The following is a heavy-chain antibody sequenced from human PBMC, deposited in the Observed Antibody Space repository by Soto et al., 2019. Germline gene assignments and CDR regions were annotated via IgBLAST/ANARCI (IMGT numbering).Heavy chain of an antibody. CDR2: INAGNGNT. V-gene: IGHV1-3*01. Sequence: ASVKVSCKASGYTFTSYAMHWVRQAPGQRLEWMGWINAGNGNTKYSQKFQGRVTITRDTSASTAYMELSSLRSEDTAVYYCARDVRDSSSWYYGDYYYYYMDVWGKGTTVTVSS. CDR3: ARDVRDSSSWYYGDYYYYYMDV. J-gene: IGHJ6*03. CDR1: GYTFTSYA. D-gene: IGHD6-13*01.